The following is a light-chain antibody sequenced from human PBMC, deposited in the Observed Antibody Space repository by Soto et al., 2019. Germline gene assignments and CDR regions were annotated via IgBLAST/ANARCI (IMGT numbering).Light chain of an antibody. J-gene: IGKJ1*01. Sequence: DIQMTQSPSTLSASVGDRVTITCRASQSVSTWLAWYQQKPGKAPHLLIFKASTLESGVPSRFSGCGSGTEFTLTITSLQPDDFATYYCQQYNVHSPWTFGQGTKVEIK. V-gene: IGKV1-5*03. CDR1: QSVSTW. CDR2: KAS. CDR3: QQYNVHSPWT.